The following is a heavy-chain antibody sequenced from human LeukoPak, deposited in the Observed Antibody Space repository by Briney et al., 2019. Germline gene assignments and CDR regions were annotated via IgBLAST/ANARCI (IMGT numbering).Heavy chain of an antibody. D-gene: IGHD3-22*01. CDR3: ARLSELDDSSGSYYFDY. V-gene: IGHV4-34*01. J-gene: IGHJ4*02. CDR1: GGSFSGYY. Sequence: PSETLSLTCAVYGGSFSGYYWSWIRQPPGKGLEWIGEINHSGSTNYNPSLKSRVTISVDTSKNQFSLKLSSVTAADTAVYYCARLSELDDSSGSYYFDYWGQGTLVTVSS. CDR2: INHSGST.